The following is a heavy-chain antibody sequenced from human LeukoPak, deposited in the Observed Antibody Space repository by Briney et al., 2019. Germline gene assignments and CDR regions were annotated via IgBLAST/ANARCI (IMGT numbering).Heavy chain of an antibody. Sequence: SETLSLTCAVYGDSFSSYYWSWFRQSPGKGLVWIAEINHRGDSNYNPSVKSRVTISVDTSKNQFSLKLSSVTAADTAAYYCARASKGTGITMVRGVFNWFDPWGQGTLVTVAS. CDR3: ARASKGTGITMVRGVFNWFDP. V-gene: IGHV4-34*01. J-gene: IGHJ5*02. CDR2: INHRGDS. D-gene: IGHD3-10*01. CDR1: GDSFSSYY.